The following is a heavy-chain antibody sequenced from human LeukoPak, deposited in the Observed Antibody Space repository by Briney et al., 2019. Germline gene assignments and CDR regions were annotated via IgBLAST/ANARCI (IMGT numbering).Heavy chain of an antibody. J-gene: IGHJ3*02. CDR2: IGTAGDT. Sequence: GGSLRLSCAASGFTFSSYDMHWVRQATGKGLEWVSAIGTAGDTYYPGSVKGRFTISRENAKNSLYLQMNSLRAGDTAVYYCARAREYGDYDDAFDIWGQGTMVTVSS. V-gene: IGHV3-13*04. CDR1: GFTFSSYD. CDR3: ARAREYGDYDDAFDI. D-gene: IGHD4-17*01.